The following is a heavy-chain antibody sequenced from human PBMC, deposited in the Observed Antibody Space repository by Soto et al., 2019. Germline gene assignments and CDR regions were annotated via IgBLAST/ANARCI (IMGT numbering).Heavy chain of an antibody. CDR2: ISGSGGST. CDR3: AKGLGYDFWSGYYKVYYYYGMDV. Sequence: GGSLRLSCAASGFTFSSYAMSWVRQAPGKGLEWVSAISGSGGSTYYADSVKGRFTISRDNSKNTLYLQMNSLRAEDTAVYYCAKGLGYDFWSGYYKVYYYYGMDVWGQGTTVTVSS. V-gene: IGHV3-23*01. CDR1: GFTFSSYA. J-gene: IGHJ6*02. D-gene: IGHD3-3*01.